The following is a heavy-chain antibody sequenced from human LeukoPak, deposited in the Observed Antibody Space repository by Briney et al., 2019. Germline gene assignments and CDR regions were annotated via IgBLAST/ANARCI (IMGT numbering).Heavy chain of an antibody. CDR1: GFTFGSYA. V-gene: IGHV3-23*01. CDR2: ISGSGGST. J-gene: IGHJ4*02. Sequence: GGSLRLSCAASGFTFGSYAMSWVRQPLGKGLEWVSAISGSGGSTYYADSVKGRFTISRDNSKNTLYLQMNSLRAEDTAIYFCAKDATPRNSIWDHFDSWGQGTLVTVSS. D-gene: IGHD1-7*01. CDR3: AKDATPRNSIWDHFDS.